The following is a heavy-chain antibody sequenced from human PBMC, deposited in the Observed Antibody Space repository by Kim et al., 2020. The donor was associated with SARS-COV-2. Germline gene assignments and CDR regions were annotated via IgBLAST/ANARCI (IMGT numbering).Heavy chain of an antibody. CDR3: ARFALGFDY. D-gene: IGHD7-27*01. Sequence: HSGTTNYNPSLKSRVTISVDTSKNQFSLKLSSVTAADTAVYYCARFALGFDYWGQGTLVTVSS. V-gene: IGHV4-34*01. CDR2: HSGTT. J-gene: IGHJ4*02.